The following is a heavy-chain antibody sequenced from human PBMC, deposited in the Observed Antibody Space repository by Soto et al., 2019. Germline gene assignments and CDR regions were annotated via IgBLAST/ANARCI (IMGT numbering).Heavy chain of an antibody. CDR2: ISYDGSNK. CDR3: ASIPDPAMVTDP. CDR1: GFTFSSYA. V-gene: IGHV3-30-3*01. Sequence: GGSLRLSCAASGFTFSSYAMHWVRQAPGKGLEWVAVISYDGSNKYYADSVKGRFTISRDNSKNTLYLQMNSLRAEDTAVYYCASIPDPAMVTDPWGQGTLVTVSS. D-gene: IGHD5-18*01. J-gene: IGHJ5*02.